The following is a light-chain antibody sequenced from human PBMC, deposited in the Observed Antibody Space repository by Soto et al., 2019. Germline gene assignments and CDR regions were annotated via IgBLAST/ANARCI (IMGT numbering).Light chain of an antibody. V-gene: IGKV3-15*01. CDR2: GAS. CDR1: ESVGTN. J-gene: IGKJ1*01. Sequence: EIVMTQSPDTLSVSPGDRATLSCRASESVGTNVAWFQQRPGQAPRLLIYGASTRVAGIPDRFSDSGSETEFTLTISNLQSEDFAIYHCQQWIRWTFGQGTRVELK. CDR3: QQWIRWT.